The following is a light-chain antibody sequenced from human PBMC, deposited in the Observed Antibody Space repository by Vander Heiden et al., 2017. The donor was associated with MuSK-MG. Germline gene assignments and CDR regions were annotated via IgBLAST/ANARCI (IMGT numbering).Light chain of an antibody. CDR3: SSDTSSNNVV. CDR1: TCCVGGYDY. CDR2: DDS. J-gene: IGLJ2*01. V-gene: IGLV2-14*03. Sequence: QSALPRPPSVSGSPGQPLTISCTGTTCCVGGYDYVSWYQPHQGKAPNLNNYDDSNRPPGVSNRCSASKSSKTASPIISGLQADDEADDYCSSDTSSNNVVFGGGTKLTVL.